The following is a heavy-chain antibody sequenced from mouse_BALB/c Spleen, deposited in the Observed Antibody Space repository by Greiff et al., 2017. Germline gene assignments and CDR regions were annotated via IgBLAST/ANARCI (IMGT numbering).Heavy chain of an antibody. CDR1: GYTFSSYW. CDR2: ILPGSGST. V-gene: IGHV1-9*01. D-gene: IGHD1-1*01. J-gene: IGHJ2*01. Sequence: QVHVKQSGAELMKPGASVKISCKATGYTFSSYWIEWVKQRPGHGLEWIGEILPGSGSTNYNEKFKGKATFTADTSSNTAYMQLSSLTSEDSAVYYCARWYYGSSSYFDYWGQGTTLTVSS. CDR3: ARWYYGSSSYFDY.